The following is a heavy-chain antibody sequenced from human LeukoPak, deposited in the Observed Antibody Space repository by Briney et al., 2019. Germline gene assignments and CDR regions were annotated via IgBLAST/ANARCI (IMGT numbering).Heavy chain of an antibody. CDR3: ARGGHFSSYKEYFHN. D-gene: IGHD6-13*01. V-gene: IGHV3-33*01. CDR1: GFTFSTYG. Sequence: GGSLRLSCAASGFTFSTYGMHWVRQAPGKGLEWVAVIWYDGSNKYYADSVKGRFTISRDNSKNTLYLQMNSLRAEDTAVYSCARGGHFSSYKEYFHNWGQGTLVSVSS. CDR2: IWYDGSNK. J-gene: IGHJ1*01.